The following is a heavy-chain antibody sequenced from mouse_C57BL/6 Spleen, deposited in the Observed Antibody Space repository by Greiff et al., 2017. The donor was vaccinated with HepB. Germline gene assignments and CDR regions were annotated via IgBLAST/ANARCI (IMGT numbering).Heavy chain of an antibody. Sequence: VQVVESGAELAKPGASVKLSCKASGYTFTSYWMHWVKQRPGQGLEWIGYINPSSGYTKYNQKFKDKATLTADKSSSTAYMQLSSLTYEDSVVYYCARCEDSMYYFDYWGQGTTLTVSS. V-gene: IGHV1-7*01. CDR2: INPSSGYT. J-gene: IGHJ2*01. CDR1: GYTFTSYW. CDR3: ARCEDSMYYFDY.